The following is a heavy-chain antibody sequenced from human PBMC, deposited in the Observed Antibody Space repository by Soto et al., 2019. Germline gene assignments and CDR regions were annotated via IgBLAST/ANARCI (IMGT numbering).Heavy chain of an antibody. V-gene: IGHV3-48*02. Sequence: EVQLVESGGGLVQPAGSLRLSCAASGFTFSSYSMNWVHQAPGKGMEWVSYISSSSSTIYYADSVKGRFTISRDNAKNSLYLQMNSLRDEDTAVYYCAIVSSGHDYWGQGTLVTVSS. CDR1: GFTFSSYS. D-gene: IGHD6-19*01. CDR3: AIVSSGHDY. CDR2: ISSSSSTI. J-gene: IGHJ4*02.